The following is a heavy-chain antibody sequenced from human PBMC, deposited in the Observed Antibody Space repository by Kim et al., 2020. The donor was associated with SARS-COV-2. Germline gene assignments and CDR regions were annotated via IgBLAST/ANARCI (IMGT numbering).Heavy chain of an antibody. Sequence: SETLSLTCTVSGGSISSYYWSWIRQPPGKGLEWIGYIYYSGSTNYNPSLKSRVTISVDTSKNQFSLKLSSVTAADTAVYYCARDNSGSYYYYYGMDVWGQGTTVTVSS. D-gene: IGHD1-26*01. CDR2: IYYSGST. CDR1: GGSISSYY. V-gene: IGHV4-59*01. CDR3: ARDNSGSYYYYYGMDV. J-gene: IGHJ6*02.